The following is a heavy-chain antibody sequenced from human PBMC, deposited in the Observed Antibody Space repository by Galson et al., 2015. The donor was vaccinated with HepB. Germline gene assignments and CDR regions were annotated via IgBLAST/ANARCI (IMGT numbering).Heavy chain of an antibody. D-gene: IGHD6-6*01. CDR3: AKDPGPMYSSSSVESGAVDY. CDR1: GFTFSSYG. V-gene: IGHV3-30*18. J-gene: IGHJ4*02. CDR2: ISYDGSNK. Sequence: SLRLSCAASGFTFSSYGMHWVRQAPGKGLEWVAVISYDGSNKYYADSVKGRFTISRDNSKNTLYLQMNSLRAEDTAVYYCAKDPGPMYSSSSVESGAVDYWGQGTLVTVSS.